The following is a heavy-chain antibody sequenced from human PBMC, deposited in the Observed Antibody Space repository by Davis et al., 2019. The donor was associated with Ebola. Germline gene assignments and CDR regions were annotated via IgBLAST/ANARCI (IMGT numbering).Heavy chain of an antibody. CDR1: GFFFSAFA. V-gene: IGHV3-23*01. Sequence: GGSLRLSCAASGFFFSAFAIHWVRQAPGKGLEWVSAIRGSGATSFYADSVKARFTISRDNSKNTLYLQMNSLRAEDTAVYYCARLAYDFWSGWFDYWGQGTLVTVSS. D-gene: IGHD3-3*01. J-gene: IGHJ4*02. CDR3: ARLAYDFWSGWFDY. CDR2: IRGSGATS.